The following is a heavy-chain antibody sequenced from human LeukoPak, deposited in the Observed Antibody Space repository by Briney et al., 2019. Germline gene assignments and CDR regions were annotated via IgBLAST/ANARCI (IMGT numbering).Heavy chain of an antibody. CDR1: GGSINNYY. V-gene: IGHV4-4*07. D-gene: IGHD3-16*01. J-gene: IGHJ3*02. Sequence: ASETLSFTCTVSGGSINNYYWSCIRQPAGKGLEWIGRVYSTGTTYYSPSLKSRLTMSVDKSKNQFSLKLSSVTAADTAVYYCARKGKGGLDIWAKGKMVTVPS. CDR2: VYSTGTT. CDR3: ARKGKGGLDI.